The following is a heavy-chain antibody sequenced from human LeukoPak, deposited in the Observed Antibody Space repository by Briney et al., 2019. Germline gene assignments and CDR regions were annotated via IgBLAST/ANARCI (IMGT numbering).Heavy chain of an antibody. V-gene: IGHV4-61*02. J-gene: IGHJ6*03. D-gene: IGHD3-3*01. CDR3: AREGRVRDFWSGYSPFYYMDV. Sequence: SETLSLTCTVSGGSVSSGSYYWSWIRQPAGKGLEWIGRIYTSGSTNYNPSLKSRVTISVDTSKNQFSLKLSSVTAADTAVYYCAREGRVRDFWSGYSPFYYMDVWGKGTTVTVSS. CDR2: IYTSGST. CDR1: GGSVSSGSYY.